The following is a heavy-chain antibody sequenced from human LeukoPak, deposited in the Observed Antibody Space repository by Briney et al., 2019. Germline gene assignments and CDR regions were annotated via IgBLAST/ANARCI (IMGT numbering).Heavy chain of an antibody. CDR3: ARDPRRRSQTGYFDY. CDR1: GFTFSSYW. V-gene: IGHV3-30*03. Sequence: PGGSLRLSCAASGFTFSSYWMSWVRQAPGKGLEWVAVISYDGSNKYYADSVKGRFTISRDNSKNTVYLQMNSLRAEDTAVFHCARDPRRRSQTGYFDYWRQGNLVTVSP. CDR2: ISYDGSNK. D-gene: IGHD1-14*01. J-gene: IGHJ4*02.